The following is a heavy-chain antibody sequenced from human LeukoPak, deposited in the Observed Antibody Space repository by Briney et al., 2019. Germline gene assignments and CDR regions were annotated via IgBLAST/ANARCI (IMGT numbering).Heavy chain of an antibody. D-gene: IGHD2-21*02. Sequence: SETLSLTCAVYGGSFSGYYWSWIRQPPGKGLEWIGEINHSGSTNYNPSLKSRVTISVDTSKNQFSLKLSSVTAADTAVYYCARRRVVTASFDHWGHGTLVTVSS. CDR2: INHSGST. CDR1: GGSFSGYY. CDR3: ARRRVVTASFDH. V-gene: IGHV4-34*01. J-gene: IGHJ4*01.